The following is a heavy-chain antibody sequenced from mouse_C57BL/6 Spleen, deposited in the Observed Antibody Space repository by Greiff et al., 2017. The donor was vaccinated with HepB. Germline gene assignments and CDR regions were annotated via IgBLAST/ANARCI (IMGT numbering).Heavy chain of an antibody. J-gene: IGHJ3*01. V-gene: IGHV1-82*01. CDR2: IYPGDGDT. Sequence: VKVVESGPELVKPGASVKISCKASGYAFSSSWMNWVKQRPGKGLEWIGRIYPGDGDTNYNGTFKGKATLTADKSSSTAYMQLSSLTSEDSAVYFCAKKGFADWGQGTLVTVSA. CDR3: AKKGFAD. CDR1: GYAFSSSW.